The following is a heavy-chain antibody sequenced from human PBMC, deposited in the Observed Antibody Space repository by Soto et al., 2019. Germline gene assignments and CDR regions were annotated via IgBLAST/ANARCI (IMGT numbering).Heavy chain of an antibody. CDR2: IKSKTDGGTT. J-gene: IGHJ6*02. D-gene: IGHD6-13*01. CDR1: GFTFSNAW. Sequence: LRLSCAASGFTFSNAWMSWVRQAPGKGLEWVGRIKSKTDGGTTDYAAPVKGRFTISRDDSKNTLYLQMDSLKTEDTAVYYCTTDTTTGSSWYYGMDVWGQGTTVTVSS. V-gene: IGHV3-15*01. CDR3: TTDTTTGSSWYYGMDV.